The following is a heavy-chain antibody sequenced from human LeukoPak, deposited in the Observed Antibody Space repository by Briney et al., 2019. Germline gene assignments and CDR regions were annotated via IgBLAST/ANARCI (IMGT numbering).Heavy chain of an antibody. V-gene: IGHV3-33*01. CDR3: ARDYYYDSSGYYFI. J-gene: IGHJ4*02. CDR2: IWYDGSNK. CDR1: EFTFSSYG. D-gene: IGHD3-22*01. Sequence: GGSLRLSCAASEFTFSSYGMHWVRQAPGKGLEWVAVIWYDGSNKYYADSVKGRFTISRDNSKNTLYLQMNSLRAEDTAVYYCARDYYYDSSGYYFIWGQGTLVTVSS.